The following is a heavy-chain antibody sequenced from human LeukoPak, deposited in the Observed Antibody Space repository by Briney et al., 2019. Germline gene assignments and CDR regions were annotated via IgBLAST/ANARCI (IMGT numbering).Heavy chain of an antibody. V-gene: IGHV4-34*01. CDR2: INHSGST. D-gene: IGHD5-18*01. CDR3: ASKDTAMAYYFDY. J-gene: IGHJ4*01. Sequence: PSETLSLTCAVYGGSFSGYYWSWTRQPPGKGLEWIGKINHSGSTNYNPSLKSRVTISVDTSKNQFSLKLSSVTAADTAVYYCASKDTAMAYYFDYWGQGTLVTVSS. CDR1: GGSFSGYY.